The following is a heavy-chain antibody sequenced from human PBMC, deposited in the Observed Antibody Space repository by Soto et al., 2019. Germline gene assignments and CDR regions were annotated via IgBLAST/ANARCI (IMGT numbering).Heavy chain of an antibody. CDR1: GFTFDDYA. D-gene: IGHD1-1*01. J-gene: IGHJ3*02. Sequence: EVQLVESGGGLVQPGRSLRLSCAASGFTFDDYAMHWVRQAPGKGLEWVSGISWNSGSIGYADSVKGRFTISRDNAKNSLYMQMNSLRAEDKALYYCAKDRNNPYNTGGAFDIWGQGTMVTVSS. CDR3: AKDRNNPYNTGGAFDI. V-gene: IGHV3-9*01. CDR2: ISWNSGSI.